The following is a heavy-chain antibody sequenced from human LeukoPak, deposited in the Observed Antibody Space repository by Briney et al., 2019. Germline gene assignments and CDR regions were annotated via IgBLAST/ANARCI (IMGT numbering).Heavy chain of an antibody. CDR1: XXSFXXXX. CDR2: IXHSGST. CDR3: ARAKRTPGPNSYYFDY. V-gene: IGHV4-34*01. J-gene: IGHJ4*02. D-gene: IGHD1-14*01. Sequence: SETLSLTCAXYXXSFXXXXXXXXXXXXXXXXXWXGXIXHSGSTNXNPSLKSRVTISVDTSKNQFSLKLSSVTAADTAVYYCARAKRTPGPNSYYFDYWGQGTLVTVSS.